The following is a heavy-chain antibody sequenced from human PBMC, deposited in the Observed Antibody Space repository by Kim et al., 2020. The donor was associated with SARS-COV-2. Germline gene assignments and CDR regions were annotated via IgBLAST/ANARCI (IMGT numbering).Heavy chain of an antibody. CDR3: ARDHGPLCYYGMDV. V-gene: IGHV3-33*01. Sequence: ADAVKGRFTISRDNSKNTLYLQMNSLRAEDTAVYDCARDHGPLCYYGMDVWGQGTTVTVSS. D-gene: IGHD2-8*01. J-gene: IGHJ6*02.